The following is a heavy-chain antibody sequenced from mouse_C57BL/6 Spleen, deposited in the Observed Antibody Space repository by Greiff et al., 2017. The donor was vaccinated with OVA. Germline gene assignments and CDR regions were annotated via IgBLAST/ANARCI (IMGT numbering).Heavy chain of an antibody. D-gene: IGHD2-2*01. J-gene: IGHJ2*01. CDR2: INPNNGGT. CDR1: GYTFTDYY. CDR3: AGGWLRRGGFDY. V-gene: IGHV1-26*01. Sequence: VQLQQSGPELVKPGASVKISCKASGYTFTDYYMNWVKQSHGKSLEWIGDINPNNGGTSYNQKFKGKATLTVDKSSSTAYMELRSLTSEDSAVYYCAGGWLRRGGFDYWGQGTTLTVSS.